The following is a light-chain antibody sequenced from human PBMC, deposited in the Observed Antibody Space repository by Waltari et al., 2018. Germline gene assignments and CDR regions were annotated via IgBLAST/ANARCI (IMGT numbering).Light chain of an antibody. CDR2: ETT. V-gene: IGLV7-46*01. CDR3: VLSWV. J-gene: IGLJ3*02. Sequence: QAVVTQEPSLTVSPGGTVTLTCGSSTGPVTSGHYPLWFQQKPGQSLRTMISETTYKHSWPPARFAGSLLWGKAALALSGAQREDEADYYCVLSWVFGGGTRLTVL. CDR1: TGPVTSGHY.